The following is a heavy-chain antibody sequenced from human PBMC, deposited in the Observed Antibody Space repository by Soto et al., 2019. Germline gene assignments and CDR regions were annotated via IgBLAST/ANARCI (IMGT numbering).Heavy chain of an antibody. V-gene: IGHV3-7*01. Sequence: EVQLVESGGGLVQPGGSLRLSCAASGFTFSSYWMSWVRQAPGKGLEWVANIKQDGSEKYYVDYVKGRFTISRDNAKNSLYLQMNSLRAEDTAVYYCARDHGYCSGGSCYPPGYWGQGTLVTVSS. CDR3: ARDHGYCSGGSCYPPGY. CDR1: GFTFSSYW. J-gene: IGHJ4*02. CDR2: IKQDGSEK. D-gene: IGHD2-15*01.